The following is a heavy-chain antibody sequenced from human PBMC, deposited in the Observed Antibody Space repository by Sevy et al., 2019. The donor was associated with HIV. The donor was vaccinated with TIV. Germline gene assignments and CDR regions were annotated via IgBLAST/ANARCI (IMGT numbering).Heavy chain of an antibody. CDR3: ARSVSHSPHYYYGLDV. J-gene: IGHJ6*02. CDR1: RFIFRDYY. Sequence: GGSLRLSCAASRFIFRDYYMTWIRQPPGKGLEWLSSISSSGSTISYADSVKGRFTISRDHANNSLYLQMNSLRAEDTAVYYSARSVSHSPHYYYGLDVWGQGTTVTVSS. V-gene: IGHV3-11*01. CDR2: ISSSGSTI. D-gene: IGHD5-18*01.